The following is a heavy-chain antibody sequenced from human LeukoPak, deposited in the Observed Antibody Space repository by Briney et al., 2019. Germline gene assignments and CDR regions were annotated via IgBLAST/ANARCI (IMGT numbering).Heavy chain of an antibody. CDR3: ARDPGDYGDY. D-gene: IGHD4-17*01. V-gene: IGHV4-34*01. J-gene: IGHJ4*02. CDR1: GGSFSGYY. Sequence: SETLSLTCAVYGGSFSGYYWSWIRQPPGKGLEWIGEINHSGSTNYNPSLKSRVTISVDTSKNQFSLKLSSVTAADTAVYYCARDPGDYGDYWGQGTLVTVSS. CDR2: INHSGST.